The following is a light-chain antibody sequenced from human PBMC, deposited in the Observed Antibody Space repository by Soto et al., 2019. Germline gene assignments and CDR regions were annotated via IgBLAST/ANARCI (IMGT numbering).Light chain of an antibody. CDR2: GAS. CDR3: QQYNNWPPLT. V-gene: IGKV3-15*01. CDR1: PGGCRN. J-gene: IGKJ4*01. Sequence: EIVMTQSPATLSVPPGERAHPLLQAHPGGCRNRAWYQQKPGQAPRLLIYGASTRATGIPARFSGSGSGTEFTLTISSLQSEDFAVYYCQQYNNWPPLTFGGGTKVDIK.